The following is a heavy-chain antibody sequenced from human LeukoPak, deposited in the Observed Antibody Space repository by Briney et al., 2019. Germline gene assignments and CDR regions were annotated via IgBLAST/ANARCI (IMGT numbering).Heavy chain of an antibody. CDR3: ARGRSSRTFSNRPFDY. J-gene: IGHJ4*02. D-gene: IGHD6-13*01. Sequence: SETLSLTCTVSGGSISSDSYYWGWIRQPPGKGLEWIGSIYYSGSTYYNPSLKSRVTISVDTSKNQFSLKLSSVTAADTAVYYCARGRSSRTFSNRPFDYWGQGTLVTVSS. CDR2: IYYSGST. CDR1: GGSISSDSYY. V-gene: IGHV4-39*07.